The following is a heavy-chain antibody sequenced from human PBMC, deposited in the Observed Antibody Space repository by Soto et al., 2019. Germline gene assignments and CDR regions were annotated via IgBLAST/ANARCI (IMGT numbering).Heavy chain of an antibody. V-gene: IGHV3-11*01. Sequence: GGSLRLSCAASGFTFSDYYMSWIRQAPGKGLEWVSYISSRSSTIFYADSVKGRFTISRDNVKNSLYLQMNSLRAEDTAVYYCASGTNGAFFVYWGQGILVTVDS. CDR3: ASGTNGAFFVY. CDR1: GFTFSDYY. J-gene: IGHJ4*02. D-gene: IGHD2-8*01. CDR2: ISSRSSTI.